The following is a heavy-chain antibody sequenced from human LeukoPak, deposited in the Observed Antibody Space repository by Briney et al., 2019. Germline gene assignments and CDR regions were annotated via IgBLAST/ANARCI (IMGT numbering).Heavy chain of an antibody. V-gene: IGHV4-34*09. J-gene: IGHJ4*02. CDR2: IYYSGST. CDR1: GGSFSGNY. CDR3: ARVRRSRGVTLAYYFDY. D-gene: IGHD3-10*01. Sequence: SETLSLTCAVYGGSFSGNYWTWIRQPPGKGLEWIGYIYYSGSTYYNPSLKSRVTISVDTSKNQFSLKLSSVTAADTAVYYCARVRRSRGVTLAYYFDYWGQGTLVTVSS.